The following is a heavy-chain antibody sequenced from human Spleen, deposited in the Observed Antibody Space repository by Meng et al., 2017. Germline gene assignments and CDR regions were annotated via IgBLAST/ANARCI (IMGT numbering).Heavy chain of an antibody. D-gene: IGHD2-2*01. CDR1: GYPFTGYY. CDR3: ASDGCSSTSCYADY. CDR2: INPNSGDT. J-gene: IGHJ4*02. Sequence: QVQLVQSGAEVKKPGASVKVSFKASGYPFTGYYMHWVRQAPGQGLEWMGRINPNSGDTNYAQKFQGRVTITRDTSITTAYMELSRLRSDDTAVYYCASDGCSSTSCYADYWGQGTLVTVSS. V-gene: IGHV1-2*06.